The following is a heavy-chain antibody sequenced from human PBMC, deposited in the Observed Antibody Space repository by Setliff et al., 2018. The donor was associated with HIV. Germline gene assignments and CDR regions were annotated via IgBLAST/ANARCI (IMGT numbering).Heavy chain of an antibody. J-gene: IGHJ4*02. D-gene: IGHD1-1*01. CDR1: GGSASNSRYY. Sequence: SETLSLTCTVSGGSASNSRYYWAWIRQPPGKGLEYIGSIHYNERTYYNPSLKSRVTISVGSSYFSLKLSSVTAADTGVYYCSNWNTTVDADSWGQGTLVTVSS. CDR2: IHYNERT. V-gene: IGHV4-39*02. CDR3: SNWNTTVDADS.